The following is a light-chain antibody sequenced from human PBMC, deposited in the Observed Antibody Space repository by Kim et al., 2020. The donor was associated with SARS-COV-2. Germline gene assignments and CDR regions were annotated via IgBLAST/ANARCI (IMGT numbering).Light chain of an antibody. Sequence: SVSPGDRATLSCRASQSVSSNLAWYQQKPGQAPRLLIYGASTRATGIPARFSGSGSGTEFTLTISSLQSQDFAVYYCQQYSNWPRTFGQGTKLEI. CDR1: QSVSSN. CDR3: QQYSNWPRT. V-gene: IGKV3-15*01. CDR2: GAS. J-gene: IGKJ2*01.